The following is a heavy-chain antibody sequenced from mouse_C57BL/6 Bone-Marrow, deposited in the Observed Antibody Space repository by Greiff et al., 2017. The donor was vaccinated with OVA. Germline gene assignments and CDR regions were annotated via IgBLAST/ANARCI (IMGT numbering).Heavy chain of an antibody. CDR3: ASYYGSSFWYFDV. V-gene: IGHV1-39*01. D-gene: IGHD1-1*01. Sequence: EVKLVESGPELVKPGASVKISCKASGYSFTDYNMNWVKQSNGKSLEWIGVINPNYGTTSYNQKFKGKATLTVDQSSSTAYMQLNSLTSEDSAVYYCASYYGSSFWYFDVWGTGTTVTVSS. CDR2: INPNYGTT. CDR1: GYSFTDYN. J-gene: IGHJ1*03.